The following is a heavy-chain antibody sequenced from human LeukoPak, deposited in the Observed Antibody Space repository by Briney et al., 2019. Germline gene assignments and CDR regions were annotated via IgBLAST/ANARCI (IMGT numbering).Heavy chain of an antibody. J-gene: IGHJ6*03. D-gene: IGHD1-26*01. Sequence: PSGTLSLTCAVSGGSISSSNWWSWVRQPPGKGLEWIGEIYHSGSTNNNPSLKSRVTISVDTSKNQFSLKLSSVTAADTAVYYCARAGGSYKVHYYYYYMDVWGKGTTVTVSS. CDR1: GGSISSSNW. CDR2: IYHSGST. V-gene: IGHV4-4*02. CDR3: ARAGGSYKVHYYYYYMDV.